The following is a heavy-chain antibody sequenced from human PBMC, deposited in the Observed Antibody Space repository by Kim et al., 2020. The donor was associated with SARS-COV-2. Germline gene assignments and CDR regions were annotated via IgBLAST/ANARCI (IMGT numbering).Heavy chain of an antibody. CDR3: AKERAIPNVRSVDP. CDR1: GSTFSTYS. Sequence: GGSLRLSCAASGSTFSTYSMHWVRQAPGKGLEWVSSICFVGDHKYYADSVKGRFTISRDNSKNTLYLQMNSLRAEDTAVYYCAKERAIPNVRSVDP. J-gene: IGHJ5*02. V-gene: IGHV3-30*02. CDR2: ICFVGDHK. D-gene: IGHD3-10*02.